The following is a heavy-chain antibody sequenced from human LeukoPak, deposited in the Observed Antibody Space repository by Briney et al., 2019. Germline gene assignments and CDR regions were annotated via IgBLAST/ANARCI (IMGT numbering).Heavy chain of an antibody. CDR1: VGSLNNTLFY. CDR3: ARLKTAMAEVDV. J-gene: IGHJ6*02. Sequence: PSETLSPTCTVSVGSLNNTLFYWGWIRQPPGKGLEWIGYIYYSGSTKYNPSLKSRVTISVDTSRNQFSLKLSSVTAADTAVYYCARLKTAMAEVDVWGQGTTVTVSS. D-gene: IGHD5-18*01. CDR2: IYYSGST. V-gene: IGHV4-61*05.